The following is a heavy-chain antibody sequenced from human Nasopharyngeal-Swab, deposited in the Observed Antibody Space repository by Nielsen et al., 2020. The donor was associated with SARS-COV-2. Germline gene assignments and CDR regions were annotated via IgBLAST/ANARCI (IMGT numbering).Heavy chain of an antibody. V-gene: IGHV3-30*02. CDR1: GFTFSSYG. CDR2: IRYDGSNK. D-gene: IGHD3-10*01. CDR3: AKDSGLLWFGISDY. Sequence: GESLKISCAASGFTFSSYGMHWVRQAPGKGLEWVAFIRYDGSNKYYADSVKGRFTISRDNSKYTLYLQMNSLRAEDTAVYYCAKDSGLLWFGISDYWGQGTLVTVSS. J-gene: IGHJ4*02.